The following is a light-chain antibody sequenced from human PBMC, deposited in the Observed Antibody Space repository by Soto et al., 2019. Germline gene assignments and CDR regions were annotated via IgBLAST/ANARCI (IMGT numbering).Light chain of an antibody. J-gene: IGKJ1*01. CDR3: QQYNSYSPMT. Sequence: DIQMTQSPSTLSASVGDRVTITCRASQSISSWLAWYQQKPGKAPKLLIYDASSLETGVPSRFSGSRSGTKFTLTISSLQPDDFATYYCQQYNSYSPMTFGQGTKVEIK. V-gene: IGKV1-5*01. CDR1: QSISSW. CDR2: DAS.